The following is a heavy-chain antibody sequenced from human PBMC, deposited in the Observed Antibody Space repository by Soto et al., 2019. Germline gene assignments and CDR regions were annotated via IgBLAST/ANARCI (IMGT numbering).Heavy chain of an antibody. D-gene: IGHD3-9*01. V-gene: IGHV1-69*13. CDR3: ARGSYYDILTGPEADYYYYGMDV. CDR1: GGTFSSYA. CDR2: IIPIFGTA. Sequence: SVKVSCKASGGTFSSYAISWVRQAPGQGLEWMGGIIPIFGTANYAQKFQGRVTITADESTSTAYMELSSLRSEDTAVYYCARGSYYDILTGPEADYYYYGMDVWGQGTTVTVSS. J-gene: IGHJ6*02.